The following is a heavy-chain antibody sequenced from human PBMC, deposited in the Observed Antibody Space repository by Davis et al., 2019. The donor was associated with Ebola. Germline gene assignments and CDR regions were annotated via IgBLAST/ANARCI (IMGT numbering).Heavy chain of an antibody. V-gene: IGHV4-59*04. CDR1: GFTFSNYN. CDR3: ATYFYYYDSSGYGVYGMDV. D-gene: IGHD3-22*01. Sequence: ESLKISCAASGFTFSNYNMNWIRQPPGKGLEWIGNIYPGGSTSYNQSLKNRVTISVDRSRNQFSLKLSSVTAADTAVYYCATYFYYYDSSGYGVYGMDVWGQGTTVTVSS. J-gene: IGHJ6*02. CDR2: IYPGGST.